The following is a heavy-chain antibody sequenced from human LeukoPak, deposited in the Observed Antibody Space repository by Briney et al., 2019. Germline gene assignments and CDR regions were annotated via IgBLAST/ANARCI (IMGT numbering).Heavy chain of an antibody. J-gene: IGHJ6*03. D-gene: IGHD4-23*01. CDR1: GFTFSSYA. Sequence: GGSLRLSCAASGFTFSSYAMSWVRQAPGKGLEWVSAISGSTSSTYYADSVKGRFTISRDNSKNTLYLQMNSLRADDTAVYYCAKDPYPGVTPAYYYYYMDVWGKGTTVTVSS. V-gene: IGHV3-23*01. CDR2: ISGSTSST. CDR3: AKDPYPGVTPAYYYYYMDV.